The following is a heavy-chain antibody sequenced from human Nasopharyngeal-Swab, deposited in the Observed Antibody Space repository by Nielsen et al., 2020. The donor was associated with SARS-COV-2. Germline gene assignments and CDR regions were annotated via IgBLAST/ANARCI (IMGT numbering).Heavy chain of an antibody. D-gene: IGHD3-10*01. Sequence: WVRQAPGQGLEWMGGIIPIFGTANYAQKFQGRVTITADESTSTAYMELSSLRSEDTAVYYCARAYYGSGSAYYFDYWGQGTLVTVSS. CDR2: IIPIFGTA. J-gene: IGHJ4*02. V-gene: IGHV1-69*01. CDR3: ARAYYGSGSAYYFDY.